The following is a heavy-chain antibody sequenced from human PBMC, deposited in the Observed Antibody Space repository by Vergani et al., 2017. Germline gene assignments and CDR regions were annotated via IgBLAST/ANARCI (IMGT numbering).Heavy chain of an antibody. V-gene: IGHV3-23*01. CDR1: GFTFSSYA. CDR2: ISGSGGST. D-gene: IGHD6-6*01. J-gene: IGHJ4*02. Sequence: EVQLLESGGGLVQPGGSLRLSCAASGFTFSSYAMSWVRQAPGKGLEWVSAISGSGGSTYYADSVKGRFTISRDNSKNTLYLQMNSLRAEDTAVYYCARDPVEYSSSDGWDYWGQGTLVTVSS. CDR3: ARDPVEYSSSDGWDY.